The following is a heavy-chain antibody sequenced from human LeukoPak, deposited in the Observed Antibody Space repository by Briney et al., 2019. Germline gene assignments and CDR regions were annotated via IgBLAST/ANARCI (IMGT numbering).Heavy chain of an antibody. CDR3: AKDRAGYSGARGFDC. V-gene: IGHV3-23*01. Sequence: GGSLRLSCAASGFTFSTYAMSWVRQAPGKGLDWVSSISASSDSTYYADSVKGRFTISRDNSKNILYLQMNSLGAADTAVYYCAKDRAGYSGARGFDCWGQGTLVTVSS. CDR2: ISASSDST. D-gene: IGHD5-12*01. J-gene: IGHJ4*02. CDR1: GFTFSTYA.